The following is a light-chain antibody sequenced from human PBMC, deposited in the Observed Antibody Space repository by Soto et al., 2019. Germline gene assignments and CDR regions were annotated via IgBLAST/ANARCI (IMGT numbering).Light chain of an antibody. V-gene: IGLV2-11*01. CDR2: DVN. Sequence: QSALTPPRSVSGSPGQSVTISCTGTSSDVGAYNYVSWYQQHPGKAPKVMIYDVNKRPSGVPDRFSGSKSDNTASLTISGLQAEDEADYYCCAYAGSYSLVFGGGTKLTVL. J-gene: IGLJ2*01. CDR1: SSDVGAYNY. CDR3: CAYAGSYSLV.